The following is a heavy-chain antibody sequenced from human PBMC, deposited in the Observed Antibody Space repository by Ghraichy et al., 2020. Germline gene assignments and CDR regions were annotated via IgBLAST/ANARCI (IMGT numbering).Heavy chain of an antibody. CDR1: GGSMRPYY. CDR3: ARDLTLTRNWYYGLDV. CDR2: IFYTGST. D-gene: IGHD4-23*01. V-gene: IGHV4-59*01. Sequence: SQTLSLTCTVSGGSMRPYYWAWVRQPPGGGLEWVGQIFYTGSTNYNPSLKSRVSISIDTSKNQLSLRLKSVTAADTAVYYCARDLTLTRNWYYGLDVWGQGTTVTVSS. J-gene: IGHJ6*02.